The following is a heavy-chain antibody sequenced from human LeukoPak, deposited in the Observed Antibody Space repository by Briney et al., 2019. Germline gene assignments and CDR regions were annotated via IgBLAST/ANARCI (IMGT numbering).Heavy chain of an antibody. D-gene: IGHD3-22*01. CDR2: ISYDGSNK. CDR1: GFTFSDYN. CDR3: ARDSPYYDSSGYYFDY. Sequence: GGSLRLSCAASGFTFSDYNMNWVRQAPGKGLEWVAVISYDGSNKYYADSVKGRFTISRDNSKNTLYLQMNSLRAEDTAVYYCARDSPYYDSSGYYFDYWGQGTLVTVSS. V-gene: IGHV3-30-3*01. J-gene: IGHJ4*02.